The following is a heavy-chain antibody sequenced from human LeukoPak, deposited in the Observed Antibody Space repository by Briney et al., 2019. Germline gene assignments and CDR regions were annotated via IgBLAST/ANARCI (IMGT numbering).Heavy chain of an antibody. J-gene: IGHJ6*02. V-gene: IGHV3-33*01. CDR2: IWYDGSNK. CDR1: GFTFSSYG. D-gene: IGHD2-2*01. CDR3: AGGPVPVSRLYYYGMDV. Sequence: GGSLRLSCAASGFTFSSYGMHWVRQAPGKGLEWVAVIWYDGSNKYYADSVKGRFTISRDNSKNTLYLQMNSLRAEDTAVYYCAGGPVPVSRLYYYGMDVWGQGTTVTVS.